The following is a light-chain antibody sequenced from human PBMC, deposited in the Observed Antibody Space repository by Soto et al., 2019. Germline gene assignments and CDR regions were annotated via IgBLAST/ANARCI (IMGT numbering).Light chain of an antibody. CDR2: VAS. CDR1: QSVSTN. Sequence: EIVMTQSPATLSVSPGERATLSCRASQSVSTNLAWYQQKPSQAPRLLMYVASTRTTGIPARFSGSGTGTEFTLTINTLQSEDYAVYYCQQYHNWPPYTFVQGTKLEIK. J-gene: IGKJ2*01. CDR3: QQYHNWPPYT. V-gene: IGKV3-15*01.